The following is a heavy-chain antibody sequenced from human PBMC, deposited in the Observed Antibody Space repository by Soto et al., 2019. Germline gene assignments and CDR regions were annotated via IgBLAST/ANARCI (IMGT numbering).Heavy chain of an antibody. CDR2: IYYSGSGST. D-gene: IGHD3-10*01. J-gene: IGHJ5*02. V-gene: IGHV4-59*01. Sequence: SETLSLTCTVSGGSISSYYWSWIRQPPGKGLEWIGYIYYSGSGSTNYNPSLKSRVTISVDTSKNQFSLKLSSVTAADTAVYYCARYGSGSSVWFDPWGQGTLVTVS. CDR3: ARYGSGSSVWFDP. CDR1: GGSISSYY.